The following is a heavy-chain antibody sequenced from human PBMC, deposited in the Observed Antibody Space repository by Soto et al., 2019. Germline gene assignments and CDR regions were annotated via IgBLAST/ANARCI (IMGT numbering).Heavy chain of an antibody. CDR1: GGSVSSGSYY. CDR3: ARYSTVATNSKYYYHNYGMDV. J-gene: IGHJ6*02. Sequence: QVQLQESGPGLVKPSETLSLTCTVSGGSVSSGSYYWSWIRQPPGKGLEWIGYIYYSVSTNYKPTLPSPVTITVDTSKKRFPLAPRSLTAAAPAAYYCARYSTVATNSKYYYHNYGMDVWGPGNTVTVSS. D-gene: IGHD4-17*01. V-gene: IGHV4-61*01. CDR2: IYYSVST.